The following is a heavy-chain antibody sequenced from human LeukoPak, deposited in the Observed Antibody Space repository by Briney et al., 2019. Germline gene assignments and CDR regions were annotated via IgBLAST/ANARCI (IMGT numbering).Heavy chain of an antibody. V-gene: IGHV3-64*04. CDR3: ARDAPPIVATPIDY. CDR2: ISNNGGRT. D-gene: IGHD5-12*01. Sequence: LPGGSLRLSCSVSGFTFSVYAMHWVRQAPGKGLECVSLISNNGGRTYYADSVKGRFTISRDNSKNTLYLQMNSLRAEDTAVHYCARDAPPIVATPIDYWGQGTLVTVSS. CDR1: GFTFSVYA. J-gene: IGHJ4*02.